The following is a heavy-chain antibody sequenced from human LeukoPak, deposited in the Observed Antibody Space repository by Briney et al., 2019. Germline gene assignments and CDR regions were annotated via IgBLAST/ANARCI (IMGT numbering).Heavy chain of an antibody. Sequence: SETLSLTCTVSGGSISSSSYYWGWIRQPPGKGLEWIGSIYYSGSTYYNPSLKSRVTISVDTSKNQFSLKLSSVTAADTAVYYCAGPRKLGGFDYWGQGTLVTVSS. CDR3: AGPRKLGGFDY. CDR1: GGSISSSSYY. D-gene: IGHD7-27*01. V-gene: IGHV4-39*01. CDR2: IYYSGST. J-gene: IGHJ4*02.